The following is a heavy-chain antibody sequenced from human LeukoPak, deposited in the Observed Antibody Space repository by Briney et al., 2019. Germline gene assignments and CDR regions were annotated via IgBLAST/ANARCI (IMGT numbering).Heavy chain of an antibody. CDR2: IYSGGSA. D-gene: IGHD4-23*01. V-gene: IGHV3-53*01. CDR1: GFTVSSNY. Sequence: GGSLRLSCAASGFTVSSNYMSWVRQAPGKGLEWVSVIYSGGSAYYADSVKGRFTISRDNSKNTLYLQMNSLRAEDTAVYYCARSYGGNWGFDYWGQGTLVTVSS. CDR3: ARSYGGNWGFDY. J-gene: IGHJ4*02.